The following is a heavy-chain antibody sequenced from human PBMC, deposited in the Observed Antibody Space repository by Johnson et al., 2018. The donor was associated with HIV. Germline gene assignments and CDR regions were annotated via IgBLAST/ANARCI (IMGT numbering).Heavy chain of an antibody. V-gene: IGHV3-30*04. CDR2: ISYDGNNK. Sequence: QVQLVESGGGVVQPGRSLRLSCAASGFTFSSYAMHWVRQTPGKGLEWVAVISYDGNNKYYADSVKGRFIISRDNSKNTVYLQMNSLRAEDTAVYYCARGVDGAFDIWGQGTMVTVSS. J-gene: IGHJ3*02. D-gene: IGHD3-10*01. CDR1: GFTFSSYA. CDR3: ARGVDGAFDI.